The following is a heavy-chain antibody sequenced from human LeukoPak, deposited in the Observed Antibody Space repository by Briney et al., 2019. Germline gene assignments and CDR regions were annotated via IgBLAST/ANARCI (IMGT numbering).Heavy chain of an antibody. Sequence: SETLSLTCTVSDGSISSGNYYWSWIRQPPGKGLEWIGRIYTSGSTNYNPSLKSRVTMSVDTSKNQFSLKLSSVTAADTAVYYCARSGIAAAASYFDYWGQGTLVTVSS. CDR3: ARSGIAAAASYFDY. J-gene: IGHJ4*02. D-gene: IGHD6-13*01. V-gene: IGHV4-61*02. CDR2: IYTSGST. CDR1: DGSISSGNYY.